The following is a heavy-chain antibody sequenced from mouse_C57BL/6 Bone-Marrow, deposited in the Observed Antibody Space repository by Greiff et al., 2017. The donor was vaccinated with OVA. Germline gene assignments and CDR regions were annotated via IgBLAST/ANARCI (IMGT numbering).Heavy chain of an antibody. D-gene: IGHD2-4*01. Sequence: QVQLQQPGAELVMPGASVKLSCKASGYTFTSYWMHWVKQRPGQGLEWIGEIDPSDSYTNYNQKFTGKSTLTVDKSSSTAYMQLSSLTSEDSAVYYCAREGNYDYNFDYWGQGTTLTVSS. CDR1: GYTFTSYW. CDR2: IDPSDSYT. CDR3: AREGNYDYNFDY. V-gene: IGHV1-69*01. J-gene: IGHJ2*01.